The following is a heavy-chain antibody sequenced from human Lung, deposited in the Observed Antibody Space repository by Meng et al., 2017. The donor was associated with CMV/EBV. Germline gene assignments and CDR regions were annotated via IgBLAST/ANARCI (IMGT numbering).Heavy chain of an antibody. V-gene: IGHV2-26*01. D-gene: IGHD6-6*01. CDR1: GFSLSTTGMG. CDR2: IFSNDDK. CDR3: ALIGDVAGRPFDF. J-gene: IGHJ4*02. Sequence: SGXXLVXPTGTLTLTCTVSGFSLSTTGMGVDWIRQPPGKALEWLAHIFSNDDKSYSTSLKSTLTISKDTSQSQVVLTMTNMDPVDTATYYCALIGDVAGRPFDFWXQGALVTVSS.